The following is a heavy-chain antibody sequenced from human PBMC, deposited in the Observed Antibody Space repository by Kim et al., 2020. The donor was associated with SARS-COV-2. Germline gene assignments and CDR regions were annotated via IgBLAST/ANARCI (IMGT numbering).Heavy chain of an antibody. Sequence: YSGSTNHPPTPKKRDTISVDTSKNQFYLKLSSVTAEDAAVYYCARGFDSWGQGTLVTVSS. CDR2: YSGST. CDR3: ARGFDS. J-gene: IGHJ4*02. V-gene: IGHV4-59*09.